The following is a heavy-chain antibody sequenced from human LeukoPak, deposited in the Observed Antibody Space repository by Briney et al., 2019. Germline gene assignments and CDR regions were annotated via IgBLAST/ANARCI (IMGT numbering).Heavy chain of an antibody. CDR2: ISGSGGST. D-gene: IGHD4-17*01. CDR3: AKDRTDRGY. V-gene: IGHV3-23*01. CDR1: GFTFSSYA. Sequence: GGSLRLSCAASGFTFSSYAMNWVRQAPGKGLEWVSAISGSGGSTYYADPVKGRFTISRDNSKNTLYLQMNSLRGEDTAVYYCAKDRTDRGYWGRGTLVTVSS. J-gene: IGHJ4*02.